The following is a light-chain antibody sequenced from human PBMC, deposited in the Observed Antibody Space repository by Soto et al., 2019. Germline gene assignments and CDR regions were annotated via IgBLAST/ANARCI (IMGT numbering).Light chain of an antibody. V-gene: IGLV2-14*01. CDR1: SSDIGGYNY. Sequence: QSALTQPASVSGYPGQSITISCTGTSSDIGGYNYVSWYQQHPGKAPKLMIFEVSNRPSGVSNRFSGSKSCNTASLTISGLQAEDEADYYCSSYTSSSTLVFGGGTDLTVL. CDR3: SSYTSSSTLV. J-gene: IGLJ3*02. CDR2: EVS.